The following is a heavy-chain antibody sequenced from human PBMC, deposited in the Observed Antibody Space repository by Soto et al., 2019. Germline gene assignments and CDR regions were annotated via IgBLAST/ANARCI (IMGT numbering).Heavy chain of an antibody. V-gene: IGHV4-59*08. J-gene: IGHJ4*02. CDR3: ARRYGYYFDY. Sequence: SETMSLTCTVSGGSSSSYYWSWIRQPPGKELQYIGYIYYSGSTNYNPSLKSRVTISVDTSKNQLSLKLSSVTAADTAVYYCARRYGYYFDYWGQGTLVTVSS. CDR2: IYYSGST. D-gene: IGHD4-17*01. CDR1: GGSSSSYY.